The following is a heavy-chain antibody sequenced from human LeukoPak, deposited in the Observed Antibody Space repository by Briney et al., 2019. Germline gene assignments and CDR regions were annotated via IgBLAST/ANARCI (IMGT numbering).Heavy chain of an antibody. CDR3: ARYSSGWSQLGYYFDY. CDR1: AFTFRSYG. Sequence: GGSLRLSCAASAFTFRSYGMHWVRQAPGKGLEWVAFIRYHGSDKYYADSVKDRFTISRDNSKNTLYLQMNSLRAEDTAVYYCARYSSGWSQLGYYFDYWGQGTLVTVSS. CDR2: IRYHGSDK. D-gene: IGHD6-19*01. J-gene: IGHJ4*02. V-gene: IGHV3-30*02.